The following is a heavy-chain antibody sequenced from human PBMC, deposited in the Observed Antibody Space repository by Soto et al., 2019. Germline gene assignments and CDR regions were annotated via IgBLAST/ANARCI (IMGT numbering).Heavy chain of an antibody. CDR3: ARAGLGSSPHWFDP. J-gene: IGHJ5*02. CDR1: GFTLSRHT. CDR2: XXSXXCXX. D-gene: IGHD6-6*01. V-gene: IGHV3-21*01. Sequence: PGGSLRLSCAASGFTLSRHTMDWVRQAPGKGLELVSFXXSXXCXXXXXDXXXGRFTISRDNAKNSLYLQMNSLRAEDTAVYYCARAGLGSSPHWFDPWGQGTRVTAPQ.